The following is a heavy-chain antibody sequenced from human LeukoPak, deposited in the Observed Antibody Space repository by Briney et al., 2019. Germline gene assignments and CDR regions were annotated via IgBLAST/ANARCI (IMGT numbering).Heavy chain of an antibody. D-gene: IGHD4-11*01. Sequence: SQTLSLTCTVSGGSIRSGDYSWNWIRQHPGTGLEWIGYIYYSGSTYYNPSLTSRVTMSVDTSKNQFSLKLSSVTAADTAIYYCARDHTETSSLNFRNYYYYGMDIWGQGTTVIVSS. V-gene: IGHV4-31*03. CDR1: GGSIRSGDYS. CDR2: IYYSGST. J-gene: IGHJ6*02. CDR3: ARDHTETSSLNFRNYYYYGMDI.